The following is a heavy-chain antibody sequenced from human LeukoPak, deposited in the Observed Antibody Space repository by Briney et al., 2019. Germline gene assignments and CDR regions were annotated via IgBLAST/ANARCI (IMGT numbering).Heavy chain of an antibody. CDR3: AREIDSSSHWFDP. CDR2: IYTSGST. J-gene: IGHJ5*02. Sequence: SQTLSLTCTVSGGSISSGSYYWSWIRQPAGKGLEWIGRIYTSGSTNYNPSLKSRATISVDTSKNQFSLKLSSVTAADTAVYYCAREIDSSSHWFDPWGQGTLVTVSS. CDR1: GGSISSGSYY. V-gene: IGHV4-61*02. D-gene: IGHD6-6*01.